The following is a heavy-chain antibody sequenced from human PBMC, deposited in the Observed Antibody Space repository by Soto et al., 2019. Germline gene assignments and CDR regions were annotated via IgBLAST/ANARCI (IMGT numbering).Heavy chain of an antibody. J-gene: IGHJ4*02. D-gene: IGHD3-22*01. Sequence: PGGSLRLSCAASGFTFSSYGMHWVRQAPGKGLEWVAVISYDGSNKYYADSVKGRFTISRDNSKNTLYLQMNSLRAEDTAVYYCAKTYYYDSSGRGYYFDYWGQGTLVTVSS. CDR3: AKTYYYDSSGRGYYFDY. V-gene: IGHV3-30*18. CDR1: GFTFSSYG. CDR2: ISYDGSNK.